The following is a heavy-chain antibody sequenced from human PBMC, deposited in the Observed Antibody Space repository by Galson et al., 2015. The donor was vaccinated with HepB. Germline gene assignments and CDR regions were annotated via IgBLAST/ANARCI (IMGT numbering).Heavy chain of an antibody. V-gene: IGHV3-30*04. CDR2: ISYDGTTT. J-gene: IGHJ4*02. Sequence: SLRLSCAASGFTFTRYPMHWLRQAPGRGLEWVAVISYDGTTTWYSDSVKGRFTISRDNSKNTLYLQMNSLRIEDTAVYYCASDAVEQWLENYFYHWGQGTPVTVSS. D-gene: IGHD6-19*01. CDR3: ASDAVEQWLENYFYH. CDR1: GFTFTRYP.